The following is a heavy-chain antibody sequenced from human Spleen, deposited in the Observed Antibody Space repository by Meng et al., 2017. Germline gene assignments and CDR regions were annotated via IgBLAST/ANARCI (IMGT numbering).Heavy chain of an antibody. Sequence: SETLSLTCAVYGGSFSGYYWSWIRQPPGKGLEWIGEINHSGSTNYNPSLKSRVTISVDTSKNSLYLQMNSLRADDTAVYYCARDWRLMYGSSFDYWGQGTLVTVSS. D-gene: IGHD3-3*01. J-gene: IGHJ4*02. V-gene: IGHV4-34*01. CDR1: GGSFSGYY. CDR2: INHSGST. CDR3: ARDWRLMYGSSFDY.